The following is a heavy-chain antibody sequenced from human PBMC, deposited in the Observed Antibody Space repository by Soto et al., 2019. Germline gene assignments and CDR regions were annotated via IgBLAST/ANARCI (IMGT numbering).Heavy chain of an antibody. CDR2: IIPIFGTA. CDR1: GGTFSSYA. Sequence: GASVKVSCKASGGTFSSYAISWVRQAPGQGLEWMGGIIPIFGTANYAQKFQGRVTITADKSTSTAYMELSSLRSEDTAVYYCATLARDITMVRGVIINPPFDYWGQGTRVTVSS. V-gene: IGHV1-69*06. D-gene: IGHD3-10*01. CDR3: ATLARDITMVRGVIINPPFDY. J-gene: IGHJ4*02.